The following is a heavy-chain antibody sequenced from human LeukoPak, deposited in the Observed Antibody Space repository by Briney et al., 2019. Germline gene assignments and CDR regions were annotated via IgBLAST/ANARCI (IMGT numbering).Heavy chain of an antibody. CDR3: AREEWELGGHDY. V-gene: IGHV1-2*05. D-gene: IGHD1-26*01. CDR2: INPNSGGT. Sequence: ASVKVSCKASGYTFTGYYMHWVRQAPGQGLEWMGRINPNSGGTNYAQKFQGRVTMTRDTSISTAYMELSRLRSDDTDVYYCAREEWELGGHDYWGQGTLVTVSS. CDR1: GYTFTGYY. J-gene: IGHJ4*02.